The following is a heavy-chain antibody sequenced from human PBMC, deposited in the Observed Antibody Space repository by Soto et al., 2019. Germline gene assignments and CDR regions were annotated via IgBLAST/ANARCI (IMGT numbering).Heavy chain of an antibody. Sequence: LRLSCVGYGFRVSIYAMNWVRQAPGKGLEWVSIITGNGGLIAYADSVKGRFTISRDNSKDTLYLQMNSLRAEDTAEYYCAKDYRPDGLYEFDYWGQGTLVTVSS. CDR2: ITGNGGLI. J-gene: IGHJ4*02. CDR3: AKDYRPDGLYEFDY. CDR1: GFRVSIYA. V-gene: IGHV3-23*01. D-gene: IGHD3-16*02.